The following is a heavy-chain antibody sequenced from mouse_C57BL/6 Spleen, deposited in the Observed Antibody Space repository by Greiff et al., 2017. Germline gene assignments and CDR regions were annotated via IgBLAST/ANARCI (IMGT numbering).Heavy chain of an antibody. CDR1: GYTFTDYY. Sequence: EVQLQQSGPELVKPGASVKISCKASGYTFTDYYMNWVKQSHGKSLEWIGDINPNNGGTSYNQKFKGKATLTVDKSSSTAYMELRSLTSEDSAVYYCAISLYYYGSSWFAYWGQGTLVTVSA. D-gene: IGHD1-1*01. V-gene: IGHV1-26*01. J-gene: IGHJ3*01. CDR2: INPNNGGT. CDR3: AISLYYYGSSWFAY.